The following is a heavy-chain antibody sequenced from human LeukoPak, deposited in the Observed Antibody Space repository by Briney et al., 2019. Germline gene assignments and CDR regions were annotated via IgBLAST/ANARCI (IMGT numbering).Heavy chain of an antibody. CDR3: ARDVTYYGILTGSNGFDY. CDR2: INPNSGGT. Sequence: ASVKVSCKASGYTFTGYYMHWVRQAPGQGLEWMGWINPNSGGTNYAQKFQGRVTMTRDTSISTAYMELSRLRSDDTAVYYCARDVTYYGILTGSNGFDYWGQGTLVTVSS. D-gene: IGHD3-9*01. V-gene: IGHV1-2*02. J-gene: IGHJ4*02. CDR1: GYTFTGYY.